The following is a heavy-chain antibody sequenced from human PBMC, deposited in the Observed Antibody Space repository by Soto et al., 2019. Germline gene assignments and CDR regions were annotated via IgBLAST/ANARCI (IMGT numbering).Heavy chain of an antibody. CDR2: ISYDGSNK. CDR1: GFTFSSYA. V-gene: IGHV3-30-3*01. D-gene: IGHD5-18*01. Sequence: PGGSLRLSCAASGFTFSSYAMHWVRQAPGKGLEWVAVISYDGSNKYYADSVKGRFTISRDNSKNTLYLQMNSLRAEDTAVYYCARDAGRRIQLWLDYWGQGTLVTVSS. CDR3: ARDAGRRIQLWLDY. J-gene: IGHJ4*02.